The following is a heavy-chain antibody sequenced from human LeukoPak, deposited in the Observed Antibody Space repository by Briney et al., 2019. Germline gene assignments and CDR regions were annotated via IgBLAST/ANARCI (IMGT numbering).Heavy chain of an antibody. V-gene: IGHV4-39*01. Sequence: PSETLSLTCTVSGGSISSNSYYWGWIRQPPGKGLEWIGSIYYSGSTYYNPSLKSRVTISLDTSKNQFSLKLSSVTAADTAVYYCATHLGWDAFDLWGQGTMVTVSS. D-gene: IGHD3-3*02. CDR3: ATHLGWDAFDL. CDR1: GGSISSNSYY. J-gene: IGHJ3*01. CDR2: IYYSGST.